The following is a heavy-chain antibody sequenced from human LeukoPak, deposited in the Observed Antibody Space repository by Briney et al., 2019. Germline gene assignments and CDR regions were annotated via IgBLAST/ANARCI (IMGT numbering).Heavy chain of an antibody. Sequence: SETLSLTCTVSGGSISSSYWSWIRQPPGRGLEWIGYIYYSGSSNYNPSLKSRVTISVDTSKNQFSLKVSSVTAADTAIYYCARRLYDSSGYYLDYWGQGTLVTVSS. CDR2: IYYSGSS. D-gene: IGHD3-22*01. CDR1: GGSISSSY. CDR3: ARRLYDSSGYYLDY. V-gene: IGHV4-59*01. J-gene: IGHJ4*02.